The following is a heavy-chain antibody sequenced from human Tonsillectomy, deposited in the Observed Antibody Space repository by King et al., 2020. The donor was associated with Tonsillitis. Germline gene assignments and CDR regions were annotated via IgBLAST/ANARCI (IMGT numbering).Heavy chain of an antibody. V-gene: IGHV3-66*01. CDR2: IYSGGRS. CDR3: ANTRGGYDLFFDY. D-gene: IGHD5-12*01. J-gene: IGHJ4*02. CDR1: GLTVSSNY. Sequence: QLVESGGGLVQPGGSLRLSCAASGLTVSSNYMSWVRQAPGKGLEWVSVIYSGGRSYYADSVKGRFTISRDNSKNTLYLQMNSLRAEDTAVFYCANTRGGYDLFFDYWGQGTLVTVSS.